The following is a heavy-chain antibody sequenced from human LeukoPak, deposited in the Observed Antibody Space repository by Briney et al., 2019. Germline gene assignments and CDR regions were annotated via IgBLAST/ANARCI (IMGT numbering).Heavy chain of an antibody. CDR1: NGSISSGTYY. D-gene: IGHD6-13*01. Sequence: SETLSLTCSVSNGSISSGTYYWSWIRQPAGKGLEWIGRIYTSGNTNYNPSLKSRVTISIDTSKNQFSLKLSSVTAADTAVYYCVWSSSWPRGLADAFDIWGQGAMVTVSS. V-gene: IGHV4-61*02. CDR3: VWSSSWPRGLADAFDI. CDR2: IYTSGNT. J-gene: IGHJ3*02.